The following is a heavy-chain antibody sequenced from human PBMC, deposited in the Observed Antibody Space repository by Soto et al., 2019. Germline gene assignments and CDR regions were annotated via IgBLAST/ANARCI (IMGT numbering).Heavy chain of an antibody. CDR3: ARTPFSGSYGAVGMDV. CDR1: GGTFSSYV. J-gene: IGHJ6*02. Sequence: VKVSCNASGGTFSSYVISWVRQAPGQGLEWMGGIIPIFGTANYAQKFQGRVTITADKSTSTAYMELSSLRSEDTAVYYCARTPFSGSYGAVGMDVWGQGTTVTVSS. V-gene: IGHV1-69*06. CDR2: IIPIFGTA. D-gene: IGHD1-26*01.